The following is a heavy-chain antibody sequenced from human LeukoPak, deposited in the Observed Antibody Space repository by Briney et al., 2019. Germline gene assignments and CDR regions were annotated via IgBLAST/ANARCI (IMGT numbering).Heavy chain of an antibody. J-gene: IGHJ4*02. CDR1: GGSVSSGSYY. D-gene: IGHD3-10*01. Sequence: SETLSLTCTVSGGSVSSGSYYWGWIRQPPGKGLEWIGSIYYSGTTYYNPSLKSRVTISVDTSKNQFSLKLSSVTAADTAVYYCAREGSYLGPVDYWGQGTLVTVSS. CDR2: IYYSGTT. V-gene: IGHV4-39*01. CDR3: AREGSYLGPVDY.